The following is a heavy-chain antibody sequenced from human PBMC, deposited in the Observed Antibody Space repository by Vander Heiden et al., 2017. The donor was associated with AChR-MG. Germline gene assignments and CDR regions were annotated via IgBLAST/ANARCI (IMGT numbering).Heavy chain of an antibody. J-gene: IGHJ5*02. CDR3: ATVYMTTVTWFDP. CDR2: FEPEDVEP. D-gene: IGHD4-17*01. V-gene: IGHV1-24*01. Sequence: QVQLVQSGAEVKKPGASVKVSCKVSGYPLTELSMHWLRQSPGKVLEWMGGFEPEDVEPMYAQKFQGRVTMTEDTSTDTAYMELSSRRSEDTAVDYCATVYMTTVTWFDPWGQGTLVTVSS. CDR1: GYPLTELS.